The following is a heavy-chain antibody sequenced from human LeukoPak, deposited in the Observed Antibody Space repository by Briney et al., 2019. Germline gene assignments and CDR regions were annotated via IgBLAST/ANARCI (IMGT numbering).Heavy chain of an antibody. CDR3: ASSPQSAYYDSPRAFHI. V-gene: IGHV3-23*01. J-gene: IGHJ3*02. Sequence: PGGSLRLSCAASGLTFSSYAMSWVTQAPEKGLEWVSVISGSGGSTHHADSVKGRFSISRDNSKNTLYLQMNSLRGEDTAVYYCASSPQSAYYDSPRAFHIWGQGTLVTISS. CDR2: ISGSGGST. D-gene: IGHD3-22*01. CDR1: GLTFSSYA.